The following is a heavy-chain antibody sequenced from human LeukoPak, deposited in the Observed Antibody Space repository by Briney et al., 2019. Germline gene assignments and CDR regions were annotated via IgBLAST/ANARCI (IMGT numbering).Heavy chain of an antibody. J-gene: IGHJ4*02. CDR2: IKSDGSWT. Sequence: GGSLRLSCAASGFTLSIYWMHWVRQAPGKGLVCVSRIKSDGSWTNYADSVKGRFTISRDNAKRTLYLQMNSLRAEDTAVYYCVRDGDGYNFDYWGQGTLVTVSS. D-gene: IGHD5-24*01. CDR3: VRDGDGYNFDY. CDR1: GFTLSIYW. V-gene: IGHV3-74*01.